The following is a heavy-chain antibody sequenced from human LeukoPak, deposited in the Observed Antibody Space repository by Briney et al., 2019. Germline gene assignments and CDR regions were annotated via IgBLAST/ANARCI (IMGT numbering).Heavy chain of an antibody. V-gene: IGHV3-7*01. CDR1: GFTFSSYW. J-gene: IGHJ5*02. D-gene: IGHD2-2*01. CDR2: IKQDGSEK. Sequence: GGSLRLSCAASGFTFSSYWMSWVRQAPGRGLEWGANIKQDGSEKYYVDSVKGRFTISRDNAKNSLYLQMNSLRAEDTAVYYCARERGYCSSTSCYLTGWFDPWGQGTLVTVSS. CDR3: ARERGYCSSTSCYLTGWFDP.